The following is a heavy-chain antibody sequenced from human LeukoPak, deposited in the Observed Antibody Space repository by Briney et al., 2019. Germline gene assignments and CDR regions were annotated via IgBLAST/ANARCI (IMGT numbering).Heavy chain of an antibody. CDR3: ARGRTGDSSGYRNWFDP. CDR2: INPSGGNT. Sequence: ASVKVSCKASGYTFTSYYMHWVRQAPGQGLEWMGIINPSGGNTSYAQKFQGRVTMTRDTSTSTVYMELSSLRSEDTAVYYCARGRTGDSSGYRNWFDPWGQGTLVTVSS. J-gene: IGHJ5*02. D-gene: IGHD3-22*01. CDR1: GYTFTSYY. V-gene: IGHV1-46*01.